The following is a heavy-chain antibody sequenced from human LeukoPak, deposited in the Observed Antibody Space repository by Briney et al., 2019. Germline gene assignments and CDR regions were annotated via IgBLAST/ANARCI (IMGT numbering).Heavy chain of an antibody. Sequence: GGSLRLSCVTSGFTCSGYWRHWVRQGPEKGRELVSRIDNDGHGIIYADSVKGRFTNSRDNVKDTLYLQMNSLRVEDTAVYYCARERRVSGYDFECWGQGTLVTVSS. J-gene: IGHJ4*02. V-gene: IGHV3-74*01. CDR3: ARERRVSGYDFEC. D-gene: IGHD5-12*01. CDR1: GFTCSGYW. CDR2: IDNDGHGI.